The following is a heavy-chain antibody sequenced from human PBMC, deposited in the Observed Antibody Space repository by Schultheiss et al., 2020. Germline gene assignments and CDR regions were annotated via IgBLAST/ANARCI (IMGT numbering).Heavy chain of an antibody. CDR2: IYTSGST. CDR3: ARQGGDLAVIPGATNWFDT. Sequence: SETLSLTCTVSGGSISSGGYYWSWIRQPPGKGLEWIGRIYTSGSTNYNPSLKSRVTISVDTSKNQFSLRLTSVTAADTAVYYCARQGGDLAVIPGATNWFDTWGQGCLVNGYS. D-gene: IGHD2-21*02. CDR1: GGSISSGGYY. J-gene: IGHJ5*02. V-gene: IGHV4-39*01.